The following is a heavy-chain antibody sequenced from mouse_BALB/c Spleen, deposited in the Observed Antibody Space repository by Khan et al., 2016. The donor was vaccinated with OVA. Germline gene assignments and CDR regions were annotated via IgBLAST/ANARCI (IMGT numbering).Heavy chain of an antibody. V-gene: IGHV2-6-1*01. D-gene: IGHD2-4*01. CDR1: GFSLTNYG. Sequence: QVQLKESGPGLVAPSQSLSITCTISGFSLTNYGVHWVRQPPGKGLEWLVVIWSAGSTTYNSALKSRLTISKDKSKSQVFLKMNSLQTDDTAMYFCARQPYYHYNIMDYWGQGTSVTVSS. CDR2: IWSAGST. CDR3: ARQPYYHYNIMDY. J-gene: IGHJ4*01.